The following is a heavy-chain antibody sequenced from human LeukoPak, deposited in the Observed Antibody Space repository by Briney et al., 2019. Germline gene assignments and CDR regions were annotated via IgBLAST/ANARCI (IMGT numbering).Heavy chain of an antibody. CDR2: INSDGSST. V-gene: IGHV3-74*01. CDR3: TREDNWYFDL. Sequence: SGGSLRLSCAASGFTFSTYWMHWVRQAPGKGLVWVSRINSDGSSTNYADSVKGRFTISRDNAKNSLYLQLNSLRAEDTAVYYCTREDNWYFDLWGRGTLVTVSS. J-gene: IGHJ2*01. CDR1: GFTFSTYW.